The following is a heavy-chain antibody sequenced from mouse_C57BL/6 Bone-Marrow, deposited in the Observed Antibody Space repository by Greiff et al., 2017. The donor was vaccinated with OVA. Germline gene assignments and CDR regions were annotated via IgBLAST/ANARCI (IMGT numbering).Heavy chain of an antibody. CDR1: GFTFTDYY. J-gene: IGHJ2*01. CDR2: VYPYNGGT. V-gene: IGHV1-36*01. Sequence: EVQLQQSGPELVKPGASVKISCKASGFTFTDYYMHWVKQSHGKSLEWIGLVYPYNGGTSYNHKFKGQATVTVGTSSSTAYMELNSLTSEDSAVYYCARSDGSSLYYFDYWGQGTTLTVSS. CDR3: ARSDGSSLYYFDY. D-gene: IGHD1-1*01.